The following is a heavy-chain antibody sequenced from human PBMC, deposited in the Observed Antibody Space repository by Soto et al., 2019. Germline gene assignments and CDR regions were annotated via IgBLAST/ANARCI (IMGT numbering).Heavy chain of an antibody. CDR2: IYSGGTT. J-gene: IGHJ5*02. D-gene: IGHD3-3*01. V-gene: IGHV3-66*01. CDR3: ARNGYSSYYRGWFDP. Sequence: EVQLVESGGGLVQPGGSLRLSCAASGFTVSSNYMSWVRQAPGKGLEWVSVIYSGGTTYYSDSVKGRFTISRDNSKNTLYLQMNSLRAEDTAVYYCARNGYSSYYRGWFDPGGHGSRVTVSS. CDR1: GFTVSSNY.